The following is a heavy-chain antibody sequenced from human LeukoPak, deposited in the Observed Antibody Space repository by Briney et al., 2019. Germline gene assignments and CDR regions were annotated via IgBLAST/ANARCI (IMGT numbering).Heavy chain of an antibody. CDR3: ARDRRYSSGWYRFDP. J-gene: IGHJ5*02. Sequence: GGSLRLSCVASGFTFSSYGMHWVRQAPGKGLEWVAVIWYDGSNKYYADSVKGRFTISRDNSKNTLYLQMNSLRAEDTAVYYCARDRRYSSGWYRFDPWGQGTLVTVSS. CDR1: GFTFSSYG. CDR2: IWYDGSNK. D-gene: IGHD6-19*01. V-gene: IGHV3-33*01.